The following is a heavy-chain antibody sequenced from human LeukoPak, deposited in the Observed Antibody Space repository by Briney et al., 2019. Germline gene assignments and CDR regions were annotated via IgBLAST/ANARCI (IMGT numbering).Heavy chain of an antibody. CDR2: IYSSGST. CDR3: ARVKGYDFWSGWGPYYFDY. V-gene: IGHV4-4*07. Sequence: PSKTLSLTCTVSDGSISGHYWNWIRHPAGKGLEWIGRIYSSGSTYYNPSLKSRVTISVDRSKNQFSLKLSSVTAADTAVYYCARVKGYDFWSGWGPYYFDYWGQGTLVTVSS. J-gene: IGHJ4*02. D-gene: IGHD3-3*01. CDR1: DGSISGHY.